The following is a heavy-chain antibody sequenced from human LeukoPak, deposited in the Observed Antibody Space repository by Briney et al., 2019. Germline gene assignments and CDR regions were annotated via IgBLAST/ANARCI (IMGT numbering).Heavy chain of an antibody. CDR1: GYTFTSYG. CDR3: ARRKLPYNWFDP. Sequence: ASVKVSCKASGYTFTSYGISWVRQAPGQGLEWMGWISAYIGNTNYAQKLQGRVTMTTDTSTSTAYMELRSLRSDDTAVYYCARRKLPYNWFDPWGQGTLVTVSS. J-gene: IGHJ5*02. V-gene: IGHV1-18*01. CDR2: ISAYIGNT. D-gene: IGHD2-15*01.